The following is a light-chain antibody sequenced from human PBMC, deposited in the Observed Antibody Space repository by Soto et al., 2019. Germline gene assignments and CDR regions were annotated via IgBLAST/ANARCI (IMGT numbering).Light chain of an antibody. Sequence: QSALTQPASVSGSPGQSITISCTGTSSDVGGYNYVSWYQQHPGKAPKLMMYEVSNRPSGVSNRFSGSKSGNTASLTISGLQGEDEADYYCSSYTSSSKVFGTGTKLTVL. J-gene: IGLJ1*01. CDR3: SSYTSSSKV. CDR1: SSDVGGYNY. CDR2: EVS. V-gene: IGLV2-14*01.